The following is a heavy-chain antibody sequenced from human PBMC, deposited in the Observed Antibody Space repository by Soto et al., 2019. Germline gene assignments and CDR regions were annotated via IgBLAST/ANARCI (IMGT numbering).Heavy chain of an antibody. J-gene: IGHJ3*02. CDR2: ISGSGGST. D-gene: IGHD3-22*01. CDR1: GFTFSSYA. V-gene: IGHV3-23*01. CDR3: ANPRAFGYDSSGLGAFDI. Sequence: GGSLRLSCAASGFTFSSYAMSWVRQAPGKGLEWVSAISGSGGSTYYADSVKGRFTISRDNSKNTLYLQMNSLRAEDTAVYYCANPRAFGYDSSGLGAFDIWGQGTMVTVSS.